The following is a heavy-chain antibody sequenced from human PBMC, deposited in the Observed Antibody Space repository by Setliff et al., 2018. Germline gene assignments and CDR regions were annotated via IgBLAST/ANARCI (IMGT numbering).Heavy chain of an antibody. CDR1: GFTFSNYW. Sequence: PGGSLRLSCADSGFTFSNYWMHWVRQAPGKGLVWVSRINKDGSTTAYADSVKGRFTISRDNAKNTVYLQLNSLRAEDTGRYYCAREGHEADGTLKSAFDIWGHGTMVTVSS. CDR2: INKDGSTT. J-gene: IGHJ3*02. CDR3: AREGHEADGTLKSAFDI. V-gene: IGHV3-74*03.